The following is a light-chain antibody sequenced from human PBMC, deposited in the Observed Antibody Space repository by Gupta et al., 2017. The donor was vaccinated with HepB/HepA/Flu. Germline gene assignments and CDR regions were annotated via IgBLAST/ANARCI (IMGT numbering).Light chain of an antibody. CDR1: QSIARY. CDR2: SAS. Sequence: DIQMTQSPSSLSASVGDRVTITCRASQSIARYLNWYQKRPGKAPKLLISSASTLQSGVPSRFSGSGSGTDFSLTISSLQAEDFTTYYCQQGFTTPWTFGQGTKVEIK. V-gene: IGKV1-39*01. J-gene: IGKJ1*01. CDR3: QQGFTTPWT.